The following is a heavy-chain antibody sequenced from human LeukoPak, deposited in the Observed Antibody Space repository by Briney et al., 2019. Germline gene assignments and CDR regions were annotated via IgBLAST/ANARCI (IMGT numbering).Heavy chain of an antibody. V-gene: IGHV4-59*01. Sequence: PSETLSLTCTVSGGSISSYYWSWIRQPPGKGLEGMGYIYYSGSTNYNPSLKSRVTISVDTSKNQFSLKLSSVTAADTAVYYCAREGTTYYYGSGDNWFDPWGQGTLVTVSS. D-gene: IGHD3-10*01. J-gene: IGHJ5*02. CDR2: IYYSGST. CDR1: GGSISSYY. CDR3: AREGTTYYYGSGDNWFDP.